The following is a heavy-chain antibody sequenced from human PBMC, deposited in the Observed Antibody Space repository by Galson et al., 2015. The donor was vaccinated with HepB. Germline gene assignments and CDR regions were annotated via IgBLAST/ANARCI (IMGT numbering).Heavy chain of an antibody. Sequence: SLRLSCAASGFMFSTYAMSWVRQAPGKGLEWVATFTGGGRGTSYADSVKGRFTISKDNSENTLYLQMNTLRAEDTAIYYCAKQNEYYFDYWGQGALVTVFS. CDR2: FTGGGRGT. V-gene: IGHV3-23*01. CDR3: AKQNEYYFDY. J-gene: IGHJ4*02. CDR1: GFMFSTYA.